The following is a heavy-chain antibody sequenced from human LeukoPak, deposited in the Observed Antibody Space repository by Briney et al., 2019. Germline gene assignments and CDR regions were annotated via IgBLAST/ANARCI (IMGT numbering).Heavy chain of an antibody. Sequence: GGSLRLSCAAPGFTFSGSAMHWVRQASGKGLEWVGRIRSKANSYATAYAASVKGRFTISRDNSKNTAYLQMNSLKTEDTAVYYCTRPHYGDDIDYWGQGTLVTVSS. D-gene: IGHD4-17*01. V-gene: IGHV3-73*01. CDR2: IRSKANSYAT. CDR3: TRPHYGDDIDY. CDR1: GFTFSGSA. J-gene: IGHJ4*02.